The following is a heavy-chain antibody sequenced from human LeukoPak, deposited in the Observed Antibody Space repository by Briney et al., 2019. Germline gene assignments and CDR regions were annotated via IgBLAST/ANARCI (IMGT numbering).Heavy chain of an antibody. Sequence: SETLSLTCTVSGGSISSYYWSWIRQPPGKGLEWIGYIHYSGSTNYNPSLKSRVTISVDTSKNQFSLKLSSVTAADTAVYYCARLYSSSWYSYSGMDVWGQGTTVTVSS. D-gene: IGHD6-13*01. J-gene: IGHJ6*02. CDR1: GGSISSYY. CDR3: ARLYSSSWYSYSGMDV. CDR2: IHYSGST. V-gene: IGHV4-59*01.